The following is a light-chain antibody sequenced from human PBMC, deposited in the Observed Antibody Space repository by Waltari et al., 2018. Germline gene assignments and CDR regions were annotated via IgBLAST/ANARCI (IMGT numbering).Light chain of an antibody. CDR3: QQYGTSSMYT. CDR1: QSITTTY. Sequence: EIVLTQSPGTLSLSPGERATLSCRASQSITTTYLAWYQQRPGQAPRLLIYGVSIRATGIPDMFSGSGSGTDFTLTISRLEPEDFAMYYCQQYGTSSMYTFGQGTKLEIK. CDR2: GVS. J-gene: IGKJ2*01. V-gene: IGKV3-20*01.